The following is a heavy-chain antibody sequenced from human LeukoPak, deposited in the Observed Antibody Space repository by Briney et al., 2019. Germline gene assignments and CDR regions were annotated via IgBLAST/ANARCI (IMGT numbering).Heavy chain of an antibody. V-gene: IGHV3-7*01. Sequence: PGGSLRLSCAASGFTFSNYWMTWVRQAPGKGLEWVANIKEDGSQKYYVDSVKGRLTISRDNAKNSVYLQVNSLRVEDTAVYYCAKEVTGTPDYWGQGTLVTVSS. CDR1: GFTFSNYW. J-gene: IGHJ4*02. CDR2: IKEDGSQK. CDR3: AKEVTGTPDY. D-gene: IGHD1-1*01.